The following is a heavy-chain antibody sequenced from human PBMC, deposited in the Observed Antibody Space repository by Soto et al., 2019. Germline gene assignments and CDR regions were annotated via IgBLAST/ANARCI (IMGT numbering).Heavy chain of an antibody. D-gene: IGHD3-10*01. CDR2: IYHSGST. CDR1: GGSISSSNW. V-gene: IGHV4-4*02. Sequence: SETLSLSCAVSGGSISSSNWWSWVRQPPGKGLEWIGEIYHSGSTNYNPSLKSRVTISVDKSKNQFSLKLSSVTAADTAVYYCARLYMLRGVMDWFDPWGQGTLVT. CDR3: ARLYMLRGVMDWFDP. J-gene: IGHJ5*02.